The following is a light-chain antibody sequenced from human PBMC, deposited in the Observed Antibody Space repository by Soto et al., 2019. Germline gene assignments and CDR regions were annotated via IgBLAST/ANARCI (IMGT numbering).Light chain of an antibody. V-gene: IGKV3-15*01. CDR3: QQYNSWPPMT. Sequence: TQSAATLAVYAGERATVSCRASQSVSSDFAWYQQKPGQAPRLLISGASTRAAGIPARFSGSGSGTEFTLTISSLQSADFVVYYCQQYNSWPPMTFGQGTRLEIK. CDR2: GAS. CDR1: QSVSSD. J-gene: IGKJ5*01.